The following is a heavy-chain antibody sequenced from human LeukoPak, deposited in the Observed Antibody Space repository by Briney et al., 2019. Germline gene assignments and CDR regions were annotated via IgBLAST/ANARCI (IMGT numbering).Heavy chain of an antibody. CDR2: ISAYNGNT. V-gene: IGHV1-18*01. Sequence: ASVKVSCKASGYTFTSYGISWVRQAPGQGLEWMGWISAYNGNTNYAQKLQGRVTMTRNNSISTANMELSSLRSEDTAVYYCARAANWHDDDWFDPWGQGTLVTVSS. CDR1: GYTFTSYG. J-gene: IGHJ5*02. D-gene: IGHD1-1*01. CDR3: ARAANWHDDDWFDP.